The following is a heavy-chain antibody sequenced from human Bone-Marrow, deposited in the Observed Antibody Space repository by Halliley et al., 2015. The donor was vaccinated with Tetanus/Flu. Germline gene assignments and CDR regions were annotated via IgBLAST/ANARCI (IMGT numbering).Heavy chain of an antibody. V-gene: IGHV4-59*01. CDR3: VRDRVPNWGFDY. D-gene: IGHD7-27*01. Sequence: LEWIGYIYYSGNTYYNPSLKSRVPILVDTSKNQFSLTLSSVTPADTAVYYCVRDRVPNWGFDYWGQGTLVTVSS. J-gene: IGHJ4*02. CDR2: IYYSGNT.